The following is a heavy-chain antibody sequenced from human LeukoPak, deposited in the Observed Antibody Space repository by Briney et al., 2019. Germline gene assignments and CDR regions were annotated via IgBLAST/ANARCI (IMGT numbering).Heavy chain of an antibody. CDR1: GYIFSELS. D-gene: IGHD7-27*01. V-gene: IGHV1-18*01. J-gene: IGHJ3*02. CDR2: ISAHSDKT. Sequence: GASVKVSCKVSGYIFSELSMHWVRQAPGQGPEWMGWISAHSDKTNYAQKFQGRVTMTRDTSTSTVYMEMRSLTSDDTAVYYCTRQLGIGAFDIWGQGTLVTVSS. CDR3: TRQLGIGAFDI.